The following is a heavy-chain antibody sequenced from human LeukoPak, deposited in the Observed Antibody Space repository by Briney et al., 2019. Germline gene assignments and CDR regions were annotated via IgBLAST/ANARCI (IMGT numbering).Heavy chain of an antibody. Sequence: GGSLRFSCAASGFTFSSYSMNWVRQAPGKGLEWVSSISSSSSYIYYADSVKGRFTISRDNAKNSLYLQMNSLRAEDTAVYYCARDDTAMVDYYYYGMDVWGQGTTVTVSS. D-gene: IGHD5-18*01. CDR3: ARDDTAMVDYYYYGMDV. CDR1: GFTFSSYS. J-gene: IGHJ6*02. CDR2: ISSSSSYI. V-gene: IGHV3-21*01.